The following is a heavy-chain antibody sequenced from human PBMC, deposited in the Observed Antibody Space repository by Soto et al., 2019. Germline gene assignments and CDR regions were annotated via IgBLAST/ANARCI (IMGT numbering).Heavy chain of an antibody. V-gene: IGHV4-59*01. CDR2: IYYSGST. Sequence: SETLSLTCTVSGGSISSYYWSWIRQPPGKGLEWIGYIYYSGSTNYNPSLKSRVTISVDTSKNQFSLKLSSVTAADTAVYYCARDYRVVPAAEYYYYYYGMDVWGQGTTVTVSS. CDR1: GGSISSYY. D-gene: IGHD2-2*01. J-gene: IGHJ6*02. CDR3: ARDYRVVPAAEYYYYYYGMDV.